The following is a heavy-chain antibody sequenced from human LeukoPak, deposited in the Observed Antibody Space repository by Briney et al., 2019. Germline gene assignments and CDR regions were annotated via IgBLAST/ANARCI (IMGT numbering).Heavy chain of an antibody. CDR3: ARVKMGATVSDYYYHYMDV. V-gene: IGHV3-64*02. CDR2: ITSNGAYT. J-gene: IGHJ6*03. D-gene: IGHD1-26*01. CDR1: GFTFSEYT. Sequence: PGGSLRLSCAASGFTFSEYTIHWVRQAPGKRLQSVSAITSNGAYTHYADSVKGRFTISRDNSRNAMFLQMVGLRTEDMAVYYCARVKMGATVSDYYYHYMDVWGKGTTVTV.